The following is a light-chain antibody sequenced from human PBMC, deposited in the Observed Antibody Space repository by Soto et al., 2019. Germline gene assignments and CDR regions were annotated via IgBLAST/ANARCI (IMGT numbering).Light chain of an antibody. J-gene: IGKJ2*01. CDR2: DAS. CDR3: QSDSNWFLYS. Sequence: EIVLTQSPATLSLSPGERATLSCRASQSISTYLAWYQQKPGQPPRLLIYDASNRATGIPARFIGSWSGIVFSISLWRLVSGSFAVFQGQSDSNWFLYSFRQGTRVDIK. CDR1: QSISTY. V-gene: IGKV3-11*01.